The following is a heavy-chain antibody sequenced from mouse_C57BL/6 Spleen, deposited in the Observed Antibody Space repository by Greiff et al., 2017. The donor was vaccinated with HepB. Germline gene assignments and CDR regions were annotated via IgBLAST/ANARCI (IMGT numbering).Heavy chain of an antibody. CDR2: IDPSDSYT. V-gene: IGHV1-50*01. CDR1: GYTFTSYW. J-gene: IGHJ1*03. CDR3: ARYYSKDFDV. D-gene: IGHD2-5*01. Sequence: QVQLQQPGAELVKPGASVKLSCKASGYTFTSYWMQWVKQRPGQGLEWIGEIDPSDSYTNYNQKFKGKATLTVDISSSTAYMQLSSLTSEDSAVYYCARYYSKDFDVWGTGTTVTVSS.